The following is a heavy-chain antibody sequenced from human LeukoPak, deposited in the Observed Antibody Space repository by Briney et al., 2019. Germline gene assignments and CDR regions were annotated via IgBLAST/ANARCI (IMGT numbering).Heavy chain of an antibody. CDR2: INHSGST. CDR1: GGSFSGYY. CDR3: ARGPPYYDFWSGYQGDYYFDY. D-gene: IGHD3-3*01. Sequence: PSETLSLTCAVYGGSFSGYYWSWIRQPPGKGLERIGEINHSGSTNYNPSLKSRVTISVDTSKNQFSLKLSSGTAADTAVYYCARGPPYYDFWSGYQGDYYFDYWGQGTLVTVSS. J-gene: IGHJ4*02. V-gene: IGHV4-34*01.